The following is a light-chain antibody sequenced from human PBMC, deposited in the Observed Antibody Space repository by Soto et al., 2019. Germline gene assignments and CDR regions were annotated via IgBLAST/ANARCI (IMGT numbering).Light chain of an antibody. J-gene: IGKJ1*01. V-gene: IGKV3-20*01. CDR3: QQYAGPSRT. CDR2: GAS. CDR1: QSVSSSY. Sequence: EIVLTQSPGTLSLSPGEGATLSCRASQSVSSSYLAWYQQKPGQAPTLLIYGASNRAAGIPDRFIGSGSGTDFTLTISRLEAEDFAVYYCQQYAGPSRTFGQGTKVEIK.